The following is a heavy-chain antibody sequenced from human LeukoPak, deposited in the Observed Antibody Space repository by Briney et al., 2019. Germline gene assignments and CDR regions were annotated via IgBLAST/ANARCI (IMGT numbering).Heavy chain of an antibody. CDR1: GFTFSDYY. V-gene: IGHV3-11*01. CDR2: ISRSGSKI. Sequence: GGSLRLSCAASGFTFSDYYMSWIRQAPGKGLAWVSYISRSGSKIYYADSVKGRFTISRDNAKNSLYLQMNSLRAEDTAVYYCARDWPYYDSSGYYPKSWYYYYGMDVWGQGTTVTVSS. CDR3: ARDWPYYDSSGYYPKSWYYYYGMDV. D-gene: IGHD3-22*01. J-gene: IGHJ6*02.